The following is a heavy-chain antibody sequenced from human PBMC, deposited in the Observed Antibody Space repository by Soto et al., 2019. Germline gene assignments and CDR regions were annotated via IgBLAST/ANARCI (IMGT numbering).Heavy chain of an antibody. CDR3: ARDTESVGDRGGWFDP. J-gene: IGHJ5*02. D-gene: IGHD3-3*01. CDR2: ISAYNGNT. CDR1: GYTFARYG. V-gene: IGHV1-18*01. Sequence: GASVKVSCKASGYTFARYGIPWVRQAPGQGLEWMGWISAYNGNTNYAQKLQGRVTMTTDTSTSTAYMEMRSLRSDDTAVYYCARDTESVGDRGGWFDPWGQGTLVTVSS.